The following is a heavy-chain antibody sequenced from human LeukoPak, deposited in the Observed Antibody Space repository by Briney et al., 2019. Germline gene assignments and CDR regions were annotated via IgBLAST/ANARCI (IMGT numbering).Heavy chain of an antibody. V-gene: IGHV1-2*02. CDR2: INPNSGGT. CDR3: ARSEDFGLQIDY. J-gene: IGHJ4*02. Sequence: GASVKVSCKASRYTFTGYYMHWVRQAPGQGLEWMGWINPNSGGTNYAQKFQARVTMTRDTSISTAYMELSRLRSDDTAVYYCARSEDFGLQIDYWGQGTLVTVSS. D-gene: IGHD3/OR15-3a*01. CDR1: RYTFTGYY.